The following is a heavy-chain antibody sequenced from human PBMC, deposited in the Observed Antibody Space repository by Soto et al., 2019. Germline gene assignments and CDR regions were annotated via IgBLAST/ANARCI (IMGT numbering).Heavy chain of an antibody. CDR2: VIPVFNTS. V-gene: IGHV1-69*01. CDR3: ARGAEMTAVTIFKY. J-gene: IGHJ4*02. Sequence: QVQLEQSGPEVKRPGTSVKVSCKASGGAFGRYSVSWVRQAPGQGLEWIGGVIPVFNTSNYSLKFQGRVAISADESTSTVYMELRSLRSEDTALYYCARGAEMTAVTIFKYWGQGTLVTVSS. D-gene: IGHD3-3*02. CDR1: GGAFGRYS.